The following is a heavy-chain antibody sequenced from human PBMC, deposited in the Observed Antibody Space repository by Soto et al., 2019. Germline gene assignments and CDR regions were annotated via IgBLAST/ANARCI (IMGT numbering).Heavy chain of an antibody. CDR1: GYTFTGYY. Sequence: ASVKVSCKASGYTFTGYYMHWVRQAPGQGLEWMGWINPNSGGTNYAQKFQGWVTMTRDTSISTAYMGLSRLRSDDTAVYYCARSLGAAAGASGYFDYWGQGTRVTGSS. V-gene: IGHV1-2*04. CDR3: ARSLGAAAGASGYFDY. CDR2: INPNSGGT. J-gene: IGHJ4*02. D-gene: IGHD6-13*01.